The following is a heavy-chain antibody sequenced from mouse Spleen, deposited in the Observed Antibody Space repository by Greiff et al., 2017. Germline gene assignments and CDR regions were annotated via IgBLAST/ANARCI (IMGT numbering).Heavy chain of an antibody. CDR2: IDPSDSYT. CDR3: TKNYGNYYAMDY. J-gene: IGHJ4*01. Sequence: QVQLQQPGAELVKPGASVKMSCKASGYTFTSYWMHWVKQRPGQGLEWIGVIDPSDSYTSYNQKFKGKATLTVDTSSSTAYMQLSSLTSEDSAVYYCTKNYGNYYAMDYWGQGTSVTVSS. D-gene: IGHD2-1*01. V-gene: IGHV1S127*01. CDR1: GYTFTSYW.